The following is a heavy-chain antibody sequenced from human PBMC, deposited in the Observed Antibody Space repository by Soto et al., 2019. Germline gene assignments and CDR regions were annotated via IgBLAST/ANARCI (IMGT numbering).Heavy chain of an antibody. Sequence: SETLSLTCAVSGGSISSSNWWSWVRQPPGKGLEWIGEIYHSGSTYYNPSLKSRVTISVDKSKNQFSLKLSSVTAADTAVYYCARMDIVATTEVGVFDYWGQGTLVTVSS. V-gene: IGHV4-4*02. CDR1: GGSISSSNW. D-gene: IGHD5-12*01. CDR2: IYHSGST. CDR3: ARMDIVATTEVGVFDY. J-gene: IGHJ4*02.